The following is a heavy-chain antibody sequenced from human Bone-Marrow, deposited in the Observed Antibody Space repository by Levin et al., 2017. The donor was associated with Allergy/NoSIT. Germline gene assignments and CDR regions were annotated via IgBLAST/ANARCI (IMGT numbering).Heavy chain of an antibody. CDR3: ARGGEVPSQYYFDY. CDR1: GESFSGYF. D-gene: IGHD1-1*01. J-gene: IGHJ4*02. Sequence: MASETLSLTCAVNGESFSGYFWTWIRQSPGKGLEWIGQINFNGITTYNPSLKRRVIMSVDPTKRQFSLKLNFLTAADMAVYFCARGGEVPSQYYFDYWGQGTLVTVSS. CDR2: INFNGIT. V-gene: IGHV4-34*01.